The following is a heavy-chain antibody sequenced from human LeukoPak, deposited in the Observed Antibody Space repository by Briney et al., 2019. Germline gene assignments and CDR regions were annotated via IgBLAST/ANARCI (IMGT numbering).Heavy chain of an antibody. CDR1: GGSISSGGYS. J-gene: IGHJ3*02. CDR3: ARAIGSSTSLDAFDI. D-gene: IGHD2-2*01. Sequence: SETLSLTCAVSGGSISSGGYSWSWIRQPPGKGLEWIGYIYHSGSTYYNPSLKSRVTISVDRSKNQFSLELSSVTAADTAVYYCARAIGSSTSLDAFDIWGQGTMVTVSS. V-gene: IGHV4-30-2*01. CDR2: IYHSGST.